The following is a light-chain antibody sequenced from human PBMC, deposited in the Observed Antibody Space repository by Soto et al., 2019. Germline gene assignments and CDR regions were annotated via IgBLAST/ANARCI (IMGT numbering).Light chain of an antibody. Sequence: DIQLTQSPSSLSGSVGDKVTSTFRASQSISSYLNWYQQKPGKAPKLLIYAASSLQSGVPSRFRGSGSGTDFTFTISRLQPEDIATYYCQQYENLPTFGQGTRLEIK. CDR2: AAS. CDR1: QSISSY. J-gene: IGKJ5*01. V-gene: IGKV1-33*01. CDR3: QQYENLPT.